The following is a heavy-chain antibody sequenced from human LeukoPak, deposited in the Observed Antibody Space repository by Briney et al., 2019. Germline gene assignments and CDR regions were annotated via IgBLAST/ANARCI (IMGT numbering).Heavy chain of an antibody. Sequence: ASVKVSCKASGYTFTGYYMHWVRQAPGQGLEWMGWINPNSGGTNYAQKFQGRVTMTRDTSISTAYMELSRLRSDDTAVYYCARDTENYYDSSGYWINWFDPWGQGTLVTVSP. CDR3: ARDTENYYDSSGYWINWFDP. V-gene: IGHV1-2*02. D-gene: IGHD3-22*01. CDR2: INPNSGGT. J-gene: IGHJ5*02. CDR1: GYTFTGYY.